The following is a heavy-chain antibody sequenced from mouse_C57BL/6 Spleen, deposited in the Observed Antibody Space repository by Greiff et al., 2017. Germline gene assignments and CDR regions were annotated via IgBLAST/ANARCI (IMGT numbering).Heavy chain of an antibody. CDR3: ARGGTTVVPFAY. CDR1: GYTFTSYG. Sequence: VKLMESGAELARPGASVKLSCKASGYTFTSYGISWVKQRTGQGLEWIGEIYPRSGNTYYNEKFKGKATLTADKSSSTAYMELRSLTSEDSAVYFCARGGTTVVPFAYWGQGTLVTVSA. D-gene: IGHD1-1*01. J-gene: IGHJ3*01. V-gene: IGHV1-81*01. CDR2: IYPRSGNT.